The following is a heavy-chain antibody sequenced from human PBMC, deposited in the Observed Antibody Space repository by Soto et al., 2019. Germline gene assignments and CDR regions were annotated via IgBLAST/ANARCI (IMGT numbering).Heavy chain of an antibody. CDR2: IYYSGST. Sequence: SETLSLTCTVSGGSVSSGSYYWSWIRQPPGKGLEWIGYIYYSGSTNYNPSLKSRVTISVDTSKNQFSLKLSSVTAADTAVYYCARVRPDLYYYYGMDVWGQGTTVTVSS. V-gene: IGHV4-61*01. J-gene: IGHJ6*02. D-gene: IGHD6-6*01. CDR3: ARVRPDLYYYYGMDV. CDR1: GGSVSSGSYY.